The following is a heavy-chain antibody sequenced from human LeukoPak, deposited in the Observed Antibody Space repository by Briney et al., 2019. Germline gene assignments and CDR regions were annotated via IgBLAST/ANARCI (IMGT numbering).Heavy chain of an antibody. CDR3: ARSSYYGAGNSPYDL. Sequence: PSETLSLTCTLSGGSMSDNFWNWVRQPAGKGRGWVGRIYPAGVTSYNTSLKRRVNISIDTCKKKFSLRLRSVSAADTAVYYCARSSYYGAGNSPYDLWGQGTLVTVSS. D-gene: IGHD3-10*01. J-gene: IGHJ5*02. V-gene: IGHV4-4*07. CDR1: GGSMSDNF. CDR2: IYPAGVT.